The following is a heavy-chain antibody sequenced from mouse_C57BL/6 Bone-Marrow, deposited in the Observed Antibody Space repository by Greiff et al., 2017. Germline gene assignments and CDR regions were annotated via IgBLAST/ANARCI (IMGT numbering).Heavy chain of an antibody. V-gene: IGHV1-19*01. CDR1: GYTFTDYY. Sequence: EVQLQQSGPVLVKPGASVKMSCKASGYTFTDYYMNWVKQSHGKSLEWIGVINPYNGGTSYNQKFKGKATLTVDKSSSTAYMELNSLTSEDSAVYYCARGGLYGSSSWYFDVWGTGTTVTVSS. CDR3: ARGGLYGSSSWYFDV. J-gene: IGHJ1*03. D-gene: IGHD1-1*01. CDR2: INPYNGGT.